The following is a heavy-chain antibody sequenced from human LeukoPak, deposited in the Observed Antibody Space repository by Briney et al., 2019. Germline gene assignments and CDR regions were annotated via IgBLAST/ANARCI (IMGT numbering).Heavy chain of an antibody. CDR3: ARADSGGDSSGYNWFDP. V-gene: IGHV3-21*05. D-gene: IGHD3-22*01. CDR1: GFTFNTYS. J-gene: IGHJ5*02. CDR2: INNNSSSM. Sequence: GGSLRLSCAASGFTFNTYSMNWVRQAPGKGLEWISYINNNSSSMYYADSVKGRFTISRDNAENSLYLQMHSLRAEDSAVYYCARADSGGDSSGYNWFDPWGQGTLVTVSS.